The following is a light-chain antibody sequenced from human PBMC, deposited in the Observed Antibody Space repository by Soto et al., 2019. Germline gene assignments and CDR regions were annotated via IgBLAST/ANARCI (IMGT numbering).Light chain of an antibody. J-gene: IGKJ2*01. V-gene: IGKV3-11*01. Sequence: EIVLTQSPATLSLSPGERATLSCRASQSISNYLAWYQQKPGQAPRLIIYDASTRATGIPARFSGSGSGTDFPLTINSLEPEDFAVYYCQQRSDWYTFGQGTNLEIK. CDR3: QQRSDWYT. CDR1: QSISNY. CDR2: DAS.